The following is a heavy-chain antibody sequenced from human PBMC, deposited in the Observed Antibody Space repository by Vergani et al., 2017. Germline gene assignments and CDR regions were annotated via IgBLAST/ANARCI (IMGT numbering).Heavy chain of an antibody. CDR2: IIPIFGTA. CDR1: GGTFSSYA. J-gene: IGHJ6*02. V-gene: IGHV1-69*13. Sequence: QVQLVQSGAEVKKPGSSVKVSCKASGGTFSSYAISWVRQAPGQGLEWMGRIIPIFGTANYAQKFQGRVTITADESTSTAYMKLSSLRSEDTAVYYCARATRGSGPYGMDVWGQGTTVTVSS. D-gene: IGHD3-10*01. CDR3: ARATRGSGPYGMDV.